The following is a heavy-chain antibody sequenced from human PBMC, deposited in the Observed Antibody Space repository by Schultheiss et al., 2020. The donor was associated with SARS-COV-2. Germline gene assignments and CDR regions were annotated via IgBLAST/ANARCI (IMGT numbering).Heavy chain of an antibody. CDR2: ISYDGSNK. J-gene: IGHJ5*02. V-gene: IGHV3-30-3*01. Sequence: GGSLRLSCAASGFTFSSYAMHWVRQAPGKGLEWMAVISYDGSNKYYADSVKGRFTISRDNSKNTLYLQMNSLRAEDTAVYYCARPTHATSWGQGTLVTVSS. CDR3: ARPTHATS. CDR1: GFTFSSYA. D-gene: IGHD1-1*01.